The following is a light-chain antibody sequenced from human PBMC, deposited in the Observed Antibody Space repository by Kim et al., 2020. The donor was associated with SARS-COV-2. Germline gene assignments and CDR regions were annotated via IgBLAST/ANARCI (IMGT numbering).Light chain of an antibody. CDR3: QQYASSPST. CDR1: QIVSNIY. J-gene: IGKJ1*01. Sequence: LSPGERATLSCRASQIVSNIYLAWYQQKPGHAPRLLIYGASSRATGIPDRFSGSGSGTDFTLTISRLEPEDFAVYYCQQYASSPSTFGQGTKVEIK. CDR2: GAS. V-gene: IGKV3-20*01.